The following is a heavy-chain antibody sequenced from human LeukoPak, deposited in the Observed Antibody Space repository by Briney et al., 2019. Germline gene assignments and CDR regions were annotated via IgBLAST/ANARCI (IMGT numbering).Heavy chain of an antibody. CDR1: GFTFSSYE. CDR2: ISSSGSTI. J-gene: IGHJ4*02. D-gene: IGHD3-10*01. CDR3: ARGTGPRLLWFGELLPYFDY. V-gene: IGHV3-48*03. Sequence: GRSLRLSCAASGFTFSSYEMNWVRQAPGKGLEWVSYISSSGSTIYYADSVKGRFTISRDNAKNSLYLQMNSLRAEDTAVYYCARGTGPRLLWFGELLPYFDYWGQGTLVTVSS.